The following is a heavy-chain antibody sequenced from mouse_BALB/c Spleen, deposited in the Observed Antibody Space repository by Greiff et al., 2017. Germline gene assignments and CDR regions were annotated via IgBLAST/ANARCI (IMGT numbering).Heavy chain of an antibody. Sequence: VQLQQSGAELMKPGASVKISCKATGYTFSSYWIEWVKQRPGHGLEWIGEILPGSGSTNYNEKFKGKATFTADTSSNTAYMQLSSLTSEDSAVYYCARWGITTVVATEWGQGTTLTVSS. CDR2: ILPGSGST. CDR1: GYTFSSYW. J-gene: IGHJ2*01. CDR3: ARWGITTVVATE. V-gene: IGHV1-9*01. D-gene: IGHD1-1*01.